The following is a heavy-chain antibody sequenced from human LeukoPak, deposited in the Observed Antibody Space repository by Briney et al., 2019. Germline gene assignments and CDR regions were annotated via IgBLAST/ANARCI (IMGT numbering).Heavy chain of an antibody. Sequence: PGGSLRLSCATSGFTFSSYGMHWVRQAPGKGLEWVAFIRFDASNKYYADSVKGRFTISRDNSKNTLYLQMNSLRAEDTAVYYCARGLRSYYHYYMDVWGTGTTVTIPS. CDR2: IRFDASNK. CDR1: GFTFSSYG. CDR3: ARGLRSYYHYYMDV. V-gene: IGHV3-30*02. D-gene: IGHD3-10*02. J-gene: IGHJ6*03.